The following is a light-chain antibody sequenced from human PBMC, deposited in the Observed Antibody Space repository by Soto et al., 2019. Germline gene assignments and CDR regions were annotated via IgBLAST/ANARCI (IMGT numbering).Light chain of an antibody. CDR2: GAS. V-gene: IGKV3D-15*01. CDR3: QQDTNWPPLT. J-gene: IGKJ4*01. Sequence: EIVMTQSPATLSVSAGERVTLSCRASHSVSSNLAWYQQKPGQAPMLHIYGASTRATGIPSRFSGSGSGTDFSLTISSLQSEEFAVYYCQQDTNWPPLTFGGGTKVEIK. CDR1: HSVSSN.